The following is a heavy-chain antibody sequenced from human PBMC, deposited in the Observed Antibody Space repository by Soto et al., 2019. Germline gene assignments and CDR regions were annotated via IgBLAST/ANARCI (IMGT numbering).Heavy chain of an antibody. Sequence: QVQLQESGPGLVKPSQTLSLTCTVSGGSISSGGYYWSWIRQHPGKGLEWIGYIYYSGSTYYNPSLKSRVTISVDTSKNQFSLKLSSVTAADTAVYYCARVRELVRDYDYIWGSYRGGAAAFDIWGQGTMVTVSS. CDR2: IYYSGST. V-gene: IGHV4-31*03. CDR3: ARVRELVRDYDYIWGSYRGGAAAFDI. D-gene: IGHD3-16*02. J-gene: IGHJ3*02. CDR1: GGSISSGGYY.